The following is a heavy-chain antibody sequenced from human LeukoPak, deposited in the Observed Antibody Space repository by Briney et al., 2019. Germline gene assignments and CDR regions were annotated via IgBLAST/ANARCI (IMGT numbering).Heavy chain of an antibody. CDR3: ARDPGDIVVVPAAQTFYYYYGMDV. CDR1: GYTFTSYG. D-gene: IGHD2-2*01. J-gene: IGHJ6*02. CDR2: ISAYSGNT. V-gene: IGHV1-18*01. Sequence: ASVKVSCKASGYTFTSYGISWVRQAPGQGLEWMGWISAYSGNTNYAQKLQGRVTMTTDTSTSTAYMELRSLRSDDTAVYYCARDPGDIVVVPAAQTFYYYYGMDVWGQGTTVTVSS.